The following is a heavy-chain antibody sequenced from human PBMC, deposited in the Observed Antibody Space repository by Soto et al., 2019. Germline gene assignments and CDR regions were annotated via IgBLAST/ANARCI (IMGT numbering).Heavy chain of an antibody. J-gene: IGHJ3*02. D-gene: IGHD3-10*01. Sequence: PSETLSLTCTVSGGSISSGDYYWSWIRQPPGKGLEWIGYIYYSGSTYYNPSLKSRVTISVDTSKNQFSLKLSSVTAADTAVYYCARDSITMVRGVIIRGEAFDIWGQGTMVTVSS. V-gene: IGHV4-30-4*01. CDR2: IYYSGST. CDR1: GGSISSGDYY. CDR3: ARDSITMVRGVIIRGEAFDI.